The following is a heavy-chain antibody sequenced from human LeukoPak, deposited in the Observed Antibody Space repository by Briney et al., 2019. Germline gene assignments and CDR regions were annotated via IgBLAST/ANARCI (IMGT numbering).Heavy chain of an antibody. CDR3: AGELYSSGWSPNWFDP. CDR1: GGSFSGYY. J-gene: IGHJ5*02. CDR2: INHSGST. D-gene: IGHD6-19*01. Sequence: SETLSLTCAVYGGSFSGYYWSWIRQPPGKGLEWIGEINHSGSTNYNPSLKSRVTISVDTSKNQFSLKLSSVTAADTAVYYCAGELYSSGWSPNWFDPWGQGTLVTVSS. V-gene: IGHV4-34*01.